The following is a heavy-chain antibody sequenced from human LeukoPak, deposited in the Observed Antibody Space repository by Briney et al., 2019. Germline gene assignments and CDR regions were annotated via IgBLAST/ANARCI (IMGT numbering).Heavy chain of an antibody. J-gene: IGHJ6*03. CDR3: AREGGSYYLYHYYYMDV. D-gene: IGHD1-26*01. V-gene: IGHV3-9*01. CDR1: GFTFDDYA. Sequence: PGGSLRLSCAASGFTFDDYAMHWVRQAPGKGLEWVSGISWNSGSIGYADSVKGRFTISRDNAKNSLYLQMNSLRAEDTAVYYCAREGGSYYLYHYYYMDVWGKGTTVTVSS. CDR2: ISWNSGSI.